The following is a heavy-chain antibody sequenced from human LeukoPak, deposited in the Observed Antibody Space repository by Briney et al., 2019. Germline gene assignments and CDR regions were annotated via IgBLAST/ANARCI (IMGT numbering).Heavy chain of an antibody. J-gene: IGHJ6*02. CDR2: ISSSGSTI. CDR1: GFTFSSYE. V-gene: IGHV3-48*03. CDR3: ARGSVAGNYYYYGMDV. D-gene: IGHD6-19*01. Sequence: GGSLRLSCAASGFTFSSYEMNWVRQAPGKGLEWVSYISSSGSTIYYADSVKGRFTISRDNAKNSLYLQMNSLRAEGTAVYYCARGSVAGNYYYYGMDVWGQGTTVTVSS.